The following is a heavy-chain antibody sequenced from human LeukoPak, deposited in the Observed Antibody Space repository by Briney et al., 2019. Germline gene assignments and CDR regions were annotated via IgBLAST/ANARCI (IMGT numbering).Heavy chain of an antibody. CDR1: GGSLSGYY. CDR3: ARAVHYSGTSDQYTGGWYYFDF. J-gene: IGHJ4*02. V-gene: IGHV4-34*01. D-gene: IGHD3-10*01. Sequence: SETLSLTCAVSGGSLSGYYWTWIRQPPGKGLEWIGEINHSGSTNYNPSLKSRVTISVDTSKKQFFLKLNSVTAADTAVYYCARAVHYSGTSDQYTGGWYYFDFWGQGTLVTVSS. CDR2: INHSGST.